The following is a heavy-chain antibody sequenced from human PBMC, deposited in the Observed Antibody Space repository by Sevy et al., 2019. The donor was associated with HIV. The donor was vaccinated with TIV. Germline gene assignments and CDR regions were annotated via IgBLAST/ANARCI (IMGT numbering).Heavy chain of an antibody. CDR1: GFTFSSYW. J-gene: IGHJ6*02. D-gene: IGHD6-13*01. V-gene: IGHV3-7*03. CDR3: ARGLQQLEYYYYYGMDV. Sequence: GGSLRLSCAASGFTFSSYWMSWVRQAPGKGLEWVANIKQDGSEKYYVDSVKGRFTISRDNAKNSLYLQMNSLRAKDTAVYYCARGLQQLEYYYYYGMDVWGQGTTVTVSS. CDR2: IKQDGSEK.